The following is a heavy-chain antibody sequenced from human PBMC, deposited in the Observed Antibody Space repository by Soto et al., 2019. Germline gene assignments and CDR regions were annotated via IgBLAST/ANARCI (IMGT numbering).Heavy chain of an antibody. CDR2: IYHSGST. Sequence: QVQLQESGPGLVKPSGTLSLTCAVSGGSISSSNWWSWVRQPPGKGLEWIGEIYHSGSTNYNPSPKSRVTISVDKAKNQLSLKLSSVTAADTAVYYCARVVGGYYYGMDVWGQGTTVTVSS. CDR3: ARVVGGYYYGMDV. J-gene: IGHJ6*02. V-gene: IGHV4-4*02. D-gene: IGHD2-2*01. CDR1: GGSISSSNW.